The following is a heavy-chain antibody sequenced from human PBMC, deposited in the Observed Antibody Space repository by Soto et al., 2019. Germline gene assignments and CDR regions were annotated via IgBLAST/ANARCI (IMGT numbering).Heavy chain of an antibody. J-gene: IGHJ4*02. D-gene: IGHD3-3*01. CDR2: IWYDGSNK. V-gene: IGHV3-33*01. CDR3: ARASSLLRFVVTAPVDY. Sequence: HPGGSLRLSCAASGFTFSSYGMHWVRQAPGKGLEWVAVIWYDGSNKYYADSVKGRFTISRDNSKNTLYLQMNSLRAEDTAVYYCARASSLLRFVVTAPVDYWGQGTLVTVSS. CDR1: GFTFSSYG.